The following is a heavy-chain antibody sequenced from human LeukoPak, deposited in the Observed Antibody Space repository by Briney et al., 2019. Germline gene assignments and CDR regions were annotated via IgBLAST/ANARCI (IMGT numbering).Heavy chain of an antibody. Sequence: ASVKVSCKASGYTFTSYDINWVRQATGQGLEWMGWMNPNSGNTGYAQKFQGRVTMTRNTSISTAYMELSSLRSEDTAVYYCARDPTGFWSGYYRSLSFDYWGQGTLDTVSS. J-gene: IGHJ4*02. D-gene: IGHD3-3*01. CDR2: MNPNSGNT. V-gene: IGHV1-8*01. CDR3: ARDPTGFWSGYYRSLSFDY. CDR1: GYTFTSYD.